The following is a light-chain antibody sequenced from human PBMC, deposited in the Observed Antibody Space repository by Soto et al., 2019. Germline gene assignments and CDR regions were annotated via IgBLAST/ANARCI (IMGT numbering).Light chain of an antibody. V-gene: IGLV2-14*01. Sequence: QSALTQPASVSGSPGQSITISCTGTSSDVGRYNYVSWYQQHPGKAPKLMIYEVSNRPSGVSNRFSGSKSGNTASLTISGIQAEDEADYYCSSYTSSSTRVFGGATKLTVL. J-gene: IGLJ3*02. CDR1: SSDVGRYNY. CDR3: SSYTSSSTRV. CDR2: EVS.